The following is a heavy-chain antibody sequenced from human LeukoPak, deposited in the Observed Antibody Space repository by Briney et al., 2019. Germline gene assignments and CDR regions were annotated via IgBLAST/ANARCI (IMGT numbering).Heavy chain of an antibody. Sequence: SETLSLTCAVYGGSFSGYYWSWIRQPPGKGLEWIREINHSGSTNYNPSLKSRVTISVDTSKNQFSLKLSSVTAADTAVYYCARRPAAAKYYHYYYMDVWGKGTKVTIS. V-gene: IGHV4-34*01. D-gene: IGHD6-13*01. CDR1: GGSFSGYY. CDR3: ARRPAAAKYYHYYYMDV. CDR2: INHSGST. J-gene: IGHJ6*03.